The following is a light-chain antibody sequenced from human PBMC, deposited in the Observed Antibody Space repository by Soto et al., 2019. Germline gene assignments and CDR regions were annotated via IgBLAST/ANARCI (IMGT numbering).Light chain of an antibody. CDR3: QQYNNWPPAWT. CDR2: GAS. CDR1: RGVRSN. J-gene: IGKJ1*01. V-gene: IGKV3-15*01. Sequence: EIVMTQSPATLSVSPGERATLACMSSRGVRSNLAGYQQKPGQSPRLLIYGASNRATGIPARFSGSGSGTQFTLTISSLQSEDFAVYYCQQYNNWPPAWTFGQGTKVDIK.